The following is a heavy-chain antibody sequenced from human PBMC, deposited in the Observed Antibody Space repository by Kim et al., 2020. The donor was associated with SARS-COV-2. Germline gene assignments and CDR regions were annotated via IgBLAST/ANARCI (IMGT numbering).Heavy chain of an antibody. Sequence: SETLSLTCTVSGGSISSYYWSWIRQPPGKGLEWIGYIYYSGSTNYNPSLTSRVTISVDTSKNQFSLKLSSVTAADTAVYYCARDLIAAAGTYYGMDVWGQGTTVTVSS. D-gene: IGHD6-13*01. J-gene: IGHJ6*02. CDR3: ARDLIAAAGTYYGMDV. V-gene: IGHV4-59*13. CDR2: IYYSGST. CDR1: GGSISSYY.